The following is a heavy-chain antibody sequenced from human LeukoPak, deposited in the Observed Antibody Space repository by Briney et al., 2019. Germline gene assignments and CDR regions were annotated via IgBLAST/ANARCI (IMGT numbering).Heavy chain of an antibody. CDR2: IYYSGST. D-gene: IGHD5-12*01. CDR1: VGPVSSPPYF. CDR3: ARNRYGGYGDY. Sequence: NPTESLFLTCRFHVGPVSSPPYFRSWIRQPPGKTLKLIGYIYYSGSTNYTPSLKSRVTISVDTSKNQFSLRLSSVTAADTAVYYCARNRYGGYGDYWGQGTLVTVSS. J-gene: IGHJ4*02. V-gene: IGHV4-61*01.